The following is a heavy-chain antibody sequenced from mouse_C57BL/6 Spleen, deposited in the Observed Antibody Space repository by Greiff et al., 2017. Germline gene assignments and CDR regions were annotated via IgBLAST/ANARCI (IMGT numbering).Heavy chain of an antibody. CDR3: AREDYSNFSYYFDY. D-gene: IGHD2-5*01. CDR2: IDPSDSET. CDR1: GYTFTSYW. Sequence: QVQLQQPGAELVRPGSSVKLSCKASGYTFTSYWMHWVKQRPIQGLEWIGNIDPSDSETHYNQKFKDKATLTVDKSSSTAYMQLSSLTSEDSAVYYCAREDYSNFSYYFDYWGQGTTLTVSS. V-gene: IGHV1-52*01. J-gene: IGHJ2*01.